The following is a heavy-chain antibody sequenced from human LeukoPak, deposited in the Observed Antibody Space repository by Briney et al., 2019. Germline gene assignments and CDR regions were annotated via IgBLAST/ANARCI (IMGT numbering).Heavy chain of an antibody. J-gene: IGHJ4*02. CDR1: GFTFSSYA. Sequence: GGSLRLSCAASGFTFSSYAMSWVRQAPGKGLEWVSAIRGSGGSTYYADSVKGRFTISRDNSKNTLYLQMNSLRAEDTAVYYCAKFPYYDSSGYDYYFDYWGQGTLVTVSS. D-gene: IGHD3-22*01. CDR2: IRGSGGST. CDR3: AKFPYYDSSGYDYYFDY. V-gene: IGHV3-23*01.